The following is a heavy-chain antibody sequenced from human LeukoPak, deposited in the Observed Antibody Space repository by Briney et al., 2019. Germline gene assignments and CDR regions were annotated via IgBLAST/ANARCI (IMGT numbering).Heavy chain of an antibody. Sequence: GGSLRLSCAGSGFTFSDYYMTWIRQTPGKGLEWVSYISGSGHDISYADSVKGRFTISRDNSRNTVDVQMNSLRSEDSALYYCAKGGQYDSDSFFDFWGQGTLVTVSS. V-gene: IGHV3-11*04. CDR3: AKGGQYDSDSFFDF. CDR1: GFTFSDYY. D-gene: IGHD3-22*01. J-gene: IGHJ4*02. CDR2: ISGSGHDI.